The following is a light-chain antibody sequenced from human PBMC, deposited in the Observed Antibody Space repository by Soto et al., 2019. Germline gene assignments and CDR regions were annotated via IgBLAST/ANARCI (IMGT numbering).Light chain of an antibody. J-gene: IGKJ1*01. V-gene: IGKV4-1*01. CDR3: QQYSSTPQT. CDR1: QSVLYSANNMNY. CDR2: WAS. Sequence: DIVMTQSPDSLAVSLGERATINCKSSQSVLYSANNMNYLAWYQQKPGQPPKLLIYWASTRESGVPDRFSGSGSGTDFTLTINSLQAEDVAVYYFQQYSSTPQTFGQGTKVEIK.